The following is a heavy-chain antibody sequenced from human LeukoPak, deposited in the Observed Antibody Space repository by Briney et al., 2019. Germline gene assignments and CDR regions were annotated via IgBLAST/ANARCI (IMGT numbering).Heavy chain of an antibody. J-gene: IGHJ4*02. CDR2: IYSGGST. CDR1: GFTVSSNY. D-gene: IGHD6-13*01. V-gene: IGHV3-53*01. CDR3: ARVLSDYSSSWNPYYFDY. Sequence: GGSLRLSCAASGFTVSSNYMSWVRQAPGKGLEWVSIIYSGGSTYYADSVKGRFTISRDNSKNTLYLQMNSLRAEDSAVYYCARVLSDYSSSWNPYYFDYWGQGTLVTVSS.